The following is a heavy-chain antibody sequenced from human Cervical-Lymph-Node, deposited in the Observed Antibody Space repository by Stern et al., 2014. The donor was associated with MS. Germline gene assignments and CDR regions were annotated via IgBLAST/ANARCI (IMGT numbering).Heavy chain of an antibody. D-gene: IGHD3-10*01. Sequence: VQLVESGAEVQKPGSSVKVSCRASGGTFSSSDISWVRQAPGQGLERMGGIIPSIGTATYAQNSQGRVTITADESTSTAYMELSSLRSEDTAIYYCALGGFGHYFEYWGQGTLVTVSS. V-gene: IGHV1-69*01. CDR3: ALGGFGHYFEY. CDR2: IIPSIGTA. CDR1: GGTFSSSD. J-gene: IGHJ4*02.